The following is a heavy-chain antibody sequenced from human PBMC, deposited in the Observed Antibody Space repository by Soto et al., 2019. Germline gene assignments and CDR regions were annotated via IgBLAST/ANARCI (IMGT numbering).Heavy chain of an antibody. D-gene: IGHD1-26*01. CDR1: GFTFSSYT. CDR2: ISSSSGYI. Sequence: EVQLVESGGGLVKPGGSLRLSCAASGFTFSSYTMNWVRQAPGKGLEWVSSISSSSGYIYYADPVKGRFTISRDNAKDSLDLQMNSLRAEDTAVYYCAREALGQQYSGSYDGWGQGTMVTVSS. CDR3: AREALGQQYSGSYDG. V-gene: IGHV3-21*01. J-gene: IGHJ3*01.